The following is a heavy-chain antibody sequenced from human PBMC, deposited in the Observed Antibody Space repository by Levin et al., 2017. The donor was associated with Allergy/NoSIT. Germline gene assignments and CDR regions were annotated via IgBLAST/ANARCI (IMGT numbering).Heavy chain of an antibody. V-gene: IGHV1-69*13. D-gene: IGHD2-2*01. CDR3: ASPGGYQLYFVDYYGMDV. CDR1: GGTFSSYA. Sequence: ASVKVSCKASGGTFSSYAISWVRQAPGQGLEWMGGIIPIFGTANYAQKFQGRVTITADESTSTAYMELSSLRSEDTAVYYCASPGGYQLYFVDYYGMDVWGQGTTVTVSS. CDR2: IIPIFGTA. J-gene: IGHJ6*02.